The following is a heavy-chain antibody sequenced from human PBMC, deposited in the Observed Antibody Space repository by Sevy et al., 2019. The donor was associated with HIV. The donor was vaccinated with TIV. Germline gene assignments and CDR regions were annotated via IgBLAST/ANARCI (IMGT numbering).Heavy chain of an antibody. V-gene: IGHV3-11*01. CDR3: ARENRHCTNGICYGYYGMDV. CDR1: GFTFSDYF. J-gene: IGHJ6*02. CDR2: ISLSGSTI. Sequence: GSLRLSCAASGFTFSDYFMSWIRQAPGKGLEWISYISLSGSTIYYADSVKGRFTISRDNAKKSLYLQMNSLRAEDTAVYYCARENRHCTNGICYGYYGMDVWGQGTTVTVSS. D-gene: IGHD2-8*01.